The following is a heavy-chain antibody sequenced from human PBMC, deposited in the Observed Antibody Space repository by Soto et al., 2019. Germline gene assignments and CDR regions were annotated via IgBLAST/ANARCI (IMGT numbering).Heavy chain of an antibody. CDR2: IYYSGST. V-gene: IGHV4-30-4*01. J-gene: IGHJ3*02. Sequence: QVQLQESGPGLVKASQTLTLTCTVSGGSITSGDFFWSWIRQPPGKGLEWIGFIYYSGSTYYNPSLKSRVTISEDTSKNQFSLKLSSVTAADTAMYYCARDGGGYWGTEAFDIWGQGTMVTVSS. CDR3: ARDGGGYWGTEAFDI. CDR1: GGSITSGDFF. D-gene: IGHD2-21*01.